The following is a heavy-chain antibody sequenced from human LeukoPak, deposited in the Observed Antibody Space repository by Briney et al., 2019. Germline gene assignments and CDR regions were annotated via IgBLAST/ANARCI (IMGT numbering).Heavy chain of an antibody. J-gene: IGHJ4*02. CDR1: GYTFTTYY. D-gene: IGHD6-13*01. V-gene: IGHV1-46*01. CDR3: ALYSSTWY. CDR2: INPTGGST. Sequence: GASVKVSCKASGYTFTTYYIHWVRQAAGQGREWMGRINPTGGSTTYAQKFQGRVTMTRDTSTSTVFMEVNSLRSEDTAVYCCALYSSTWYWGQGTLVTVSS.